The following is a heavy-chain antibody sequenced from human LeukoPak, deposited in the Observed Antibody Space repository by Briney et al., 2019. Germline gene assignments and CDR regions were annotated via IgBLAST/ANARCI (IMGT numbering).Heavy chain of an antibody. Sequence: ASVKVSCKASGYTFTGYYMHWVRQAPGQGLEWMGWINPNSGGTNYAQKFQGWVTMTRDTSISTAYMELSRLRSDDTAVYYCAREGALSSIAAARDAFDISGQGTMVTVSS. D-gene: IGHD6-13*01. CDR2: INPNSGGT. V-gene: IGHV1-2*04. CDR1: GYTFTGYY. CDR3: AREGALSSIAAARDAFDI. J-gene: IGHJ3*02.